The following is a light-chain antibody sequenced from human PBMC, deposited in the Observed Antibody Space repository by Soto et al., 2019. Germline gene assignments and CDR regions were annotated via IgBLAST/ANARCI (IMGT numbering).Light chain of an antibody. CDR3: QQYGSSPWT. J-gene: IGKJ1*01. CDR1: QSLSGY. Sequence: DIVLTQSPGTLSLSPGERASLSCRASQSLSGYLAWYQQRPGQAPRLLIYTTSNRATDIPDRFSGSGSGTDFTLTISRLEPEDFAVYYCQQYGSSPWTFGQGTNVELK. V-gene: IGKV3-20*01. CDR2: TTS.